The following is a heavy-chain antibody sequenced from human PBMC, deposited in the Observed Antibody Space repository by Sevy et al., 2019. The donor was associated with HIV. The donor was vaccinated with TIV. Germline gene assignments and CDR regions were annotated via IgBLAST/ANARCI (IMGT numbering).Heavy chain of an antibody. J-gene: IGHJ6*02. CDR3: AKDGAYYGSDGMDV. V-gene: IGHV3-21*01. CDR2: ISSGSSYI. D-gene: IGHD3-10*01. CDR1: GFTFSYYD. Sequence: GGSLRLSCAASGFTFSYYDLNWVRQAPGKGLESVSSISSGSSYIYYADSVKGRFTISRDNAENSLFLQMNSLRAEDTAVYYCAKDGAYYGSDGMDVWGQGTTVTVSS.